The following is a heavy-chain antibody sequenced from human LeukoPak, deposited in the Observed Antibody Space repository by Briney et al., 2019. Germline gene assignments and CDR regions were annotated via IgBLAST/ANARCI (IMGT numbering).Heavy chain of an antibody. CDR2: ISYDGSNK. Sequence: GSLRLSCAASGFTFSSYAMHWVRQAPGKGLEWVAVISYDGSNKYYADSVKGRFTISRDNSKNTLYLQTNSLRAEDTAVYYCARDGIYDSSGYYHYWGQGTLVTVSS. J-gene: IGHJ4*02. D-gene: IGHD3-22*01. CDR1: GFTFSSYA. V-gene: IGHV3-30*04. CDR3: ARDGIYDSSGYYHY.